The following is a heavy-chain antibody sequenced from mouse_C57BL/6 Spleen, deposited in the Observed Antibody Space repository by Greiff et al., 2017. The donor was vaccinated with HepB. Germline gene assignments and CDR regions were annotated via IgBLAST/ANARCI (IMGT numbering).Heavy chain of an antibody. Sequence: VQLQQSGPELVKPGASVKISCKASGYTFTDYYMNWVKQSHGKSLEWIGDINPNNGGTSYNQKFKGKATLTVDKSSSTAYMELRSLTSEDSAVYYCARSRLLRSDYWGQGTTLTVSS. D-gene: IGHD1-1*01. V-gene: IGHV1-26*01. CDR3: ARSRLLRSDY. CDR2: INPNNGGT. J-gene: IGHJ2*01. CDR1: GYTFTDYY.